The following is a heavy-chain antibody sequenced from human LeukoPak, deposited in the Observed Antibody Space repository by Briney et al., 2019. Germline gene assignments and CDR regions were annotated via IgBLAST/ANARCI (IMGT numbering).Heavy chain of an antibody. V-gene: IGHV3-23*01. CDR3: AKDNYQLLPVGAFDI. CDR1: GFTFSSYA. D-gene: IGHD2-2*01. CDR2: ISGSGGST. J-gene: IGHJ3*02. Sequence: GGSLTLSCPASGFTFSSYAMSWVRQAPGKGLEWVSAISGSGGSTYYADSVKGRFTISRDNSKNTLYLQMNSLRAEDTAVYYCAKDNYQLLPVGAFDIWGQGTMVTVSS.